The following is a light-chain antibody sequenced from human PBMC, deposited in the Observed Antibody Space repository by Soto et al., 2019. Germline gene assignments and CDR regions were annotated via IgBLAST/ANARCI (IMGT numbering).Light chain of an antibody. CDR1: SRDVGAYDY. CDR2: YVD. CDR3: GSYADGSIYF. V-gene: IGLV2-14*03. Sequence: QSALTQPASVSGSPGQSITISCTGTSRDVGAYDYVSWYLQYPDKAPQLLIYYVDHRPSGVSSRFSGSKSGNTASLTISGLQAEDEGDYYCGSYADGSIYFFGTGTKLTVL. J-gene: IGLJ1*01.